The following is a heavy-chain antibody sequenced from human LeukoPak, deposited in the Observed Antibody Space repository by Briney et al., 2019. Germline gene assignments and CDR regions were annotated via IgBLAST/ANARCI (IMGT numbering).Heavy chain of an antibody. V-gene: IGHV4-59*01. J-gene: IGHJ4*02. CDR3: AREAPIYYFDY. CDR2: IYYSGST. CDR1: GGSISSYY. Sequence: PLETLSLTCTVSGGSISSYYWSWIRQPPGKGLEWIGYIYYSGSTNYNPSLKSRVTISVDTSKNQFSLKLSSVTAADTAVYYCAREAPIYYFDYWGQGTLVTVSS.